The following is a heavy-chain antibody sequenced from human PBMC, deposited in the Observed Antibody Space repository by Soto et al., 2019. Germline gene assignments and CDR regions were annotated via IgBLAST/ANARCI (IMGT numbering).Heavy chain of an antibody. CDR2: ISYDGSNK. V-gene: IGHV3-30*18. J-gene: IGHJ4*02. Sequence: PGGSLRLSCAASGFTFSSYGMHWVRQAPGKGLEWVAVISYDGSNKYYADSVKGRFTISRDNSKNTLYLQMNSLRAEDTAVYYCAKGRTVTTLRATFDYWGQGTLVTVSS. CDR1: GFTFSSYG. CDR3: AKGRTVTTLRATFDY. D-gene: IGHD4-4*01.